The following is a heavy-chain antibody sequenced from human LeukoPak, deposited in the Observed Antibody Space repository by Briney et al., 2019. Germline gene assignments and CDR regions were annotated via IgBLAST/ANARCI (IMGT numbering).Heavy chain of an antibody. D-gene: IGHD2-2*01. J-gene: IGHJ3*02. Sequence: PSETLSLTCTVSGGSISSTNYYWSWVRQPPGKGLERIAYIDYSGNAHYSPSLKSRVIISLDTSKNQFSLMMTSLTAADTAIYYCAREVDVVGDSDAFDIWGQGTMVTVSS. CDR2: IDYSGNA. V-gene: IGHV4-39*07. CDR3: AREVDVVGDSDAFDI. CDR1: GGSISSTNYY.